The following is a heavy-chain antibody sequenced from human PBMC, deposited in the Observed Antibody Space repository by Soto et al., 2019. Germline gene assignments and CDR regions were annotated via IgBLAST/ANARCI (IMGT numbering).Heavy chain of an antibody. J-gene: IGHJ3*02. V-gene: IGHV4-61*01. CDR3: ARKRDFCSGNDAFDI. CDR2: MYYSGST. Sequence: PSETLSLTCTVSGGSVSSGSYYWSWIRQPPGKGLEWIGYMYYSGSTNYNPSLKSRVTISLDTSKNQFSLKLSSVTAADTAVYFCARKRDFCSGNDAFDIWGQGTMVTVSS. D-gene: IGHD3-3*01. CDR1: GGSVSSGSYY.